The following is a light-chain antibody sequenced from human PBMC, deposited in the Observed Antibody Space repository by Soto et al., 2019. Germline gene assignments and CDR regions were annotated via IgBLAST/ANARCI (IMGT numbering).Light chain of an antibody. CDR3: CSYAGSSTVV. CDR2: DGS. V-gene: IGLV2-23*01. J-gene: IGLJ1*01. CDR1: SSDVGGYNL. Sequence: QSALTQPASVSGSPGQSITISCTGTSSDVGGYNLVSWYQQHPDKAPKLMIFDGSLRPSGVSNRFSGSKFGNTASLTISGRQAEDEADYYCCSYAGSSTVVFGTGTKLTVL.